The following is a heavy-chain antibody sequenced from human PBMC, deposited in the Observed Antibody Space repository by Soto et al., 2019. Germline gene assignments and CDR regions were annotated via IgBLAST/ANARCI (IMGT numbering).Heavy chain of an antibody. CDR3: ACSFDSSGYPLTR. V-gene: IGHV3-30*03. Sequence: QVQLVESGGGVVQPGRSLRLSCAASGFTFSSYGMHWVRQAPGKGLEWVAVISYDGSNKYYADSVKGRFTISRDNSKNALYLQMNSLRAEDTAVYYCACSFDSSGYPLTRWGQGTLVTVSS. J-gene: IGHJ4*02. CDR1: GFTFSSYG. D-gene: IGHD3-22*01. CDR2: ISYDGSNK.